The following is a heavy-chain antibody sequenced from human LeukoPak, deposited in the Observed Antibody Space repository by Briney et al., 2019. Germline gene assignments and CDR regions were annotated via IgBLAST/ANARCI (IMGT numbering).Heavy chain of an antibody. Sequence: PSETLSLTCTVSGGSISSSSYYWGWIRQPPGKGLEWVVSIYYSGSTYYNPSLKSRVTISVDTSKNQFSLKLSSVTAADTAVYYCARAEASSMVSYYYYMDVWGKGTTVTVS. D-gene: IGHD3-10*01. J-gene: IGHJ6*03. CDR3: ARAEASSMVSYYYYMDV. CDR2: IYYSGST. V-gene: IGHV4-39*01. CDR1: GGSISSSSYY.